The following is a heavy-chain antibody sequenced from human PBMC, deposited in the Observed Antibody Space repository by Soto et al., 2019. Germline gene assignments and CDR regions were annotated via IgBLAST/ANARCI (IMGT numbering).Heavy chain of an antibody. Sequence: EVQLLESGGGLVQPGGSLRLSCAASGFTFSSYAMSWVRQAPGKGLEWVSAISGSGGSTYYADSVKGRFTISRDNSNNTLYLQMNSLRAEDTAVYYCARRSYCSSTSCFYYFDYWGQGTLVTVSS. CDR2: ISGSGGST. V-gene: IGHV3-23*01. D-gene: IGHD2-2*01. CDR1: GFTFSSYA. CDR3: ARRSYCSSTSCFYYFDY. J-gene: IGHJ4*02.